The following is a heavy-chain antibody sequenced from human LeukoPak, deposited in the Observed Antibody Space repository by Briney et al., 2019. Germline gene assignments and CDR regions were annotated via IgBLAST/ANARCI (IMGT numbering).Heavy chain of an antibody. CDR2: ISGSGGST. CDR3: AKPPRGDGI. CDR1: GFTFSSYG. D-gene: IGHD2-21*02. Sequence: GGSLRLSCAASGFTFSSYGMHWVRQAPGKGLEWVSAISGSGGSTYYADSVKGRFTISRDDSKNTLYLQMNSLRAEDTAVYYCAKPPRGDGIWGQGALVTVSS. V-gene: IGHV3-23*01. J-gene: IGHJ4*02.